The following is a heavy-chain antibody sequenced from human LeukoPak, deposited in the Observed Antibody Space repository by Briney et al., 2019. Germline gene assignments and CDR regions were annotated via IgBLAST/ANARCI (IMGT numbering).Heavy chain of an antibody. CDR1: GCSISGFF. V-gene: IGHV4-59*08. Sequence: PSETLSLTCTVSGCSISGFFWSWIRQPPRKGLEWIGYIYSSGSTNYSPTLKSRVTISEETSKNQFSLNLRSVTAADTAVYYCASQGAVGGTYHYYGLDVWGQGITVTVS. CDR3: ASQGAVGGTYHYYGLDV. D-gene: IGHD6-19*01. CDR2: IYSSGST. J-gene: IGHJ6*02.